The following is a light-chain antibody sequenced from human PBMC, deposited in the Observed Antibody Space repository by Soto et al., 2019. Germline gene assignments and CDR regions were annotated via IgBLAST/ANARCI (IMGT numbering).Light chain of an antibody. CDR3: QQYGSSPPRT. V-gene: IGKV3-20*01. J-gene: IGKJ1*01. CDR1: QSVSSSY. Sequence: IVLTQSPGTLSLSPGERATLSCRASQSVSSSYLAWYQQKPGQAPRLLIYGASSRATGIPDRFSGSGSGKDFTLTIIRLEPEDFSVYYCQQYGSSPPRTFGQGTKVEIK. CDR2: GAS.